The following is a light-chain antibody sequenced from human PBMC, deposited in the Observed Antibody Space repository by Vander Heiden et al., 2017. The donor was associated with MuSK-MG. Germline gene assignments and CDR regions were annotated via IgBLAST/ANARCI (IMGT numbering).Light chain of an antibody. CDR1: QGISSY. CDR2: AAS. CDR3: QQYYSYPLLT. V-gene: IGKV1-8*01. J-gene: IGKJ4*01. Sequence: AIRMTQSPSSFSASTGERVTITGRASQGISSYLAWYQQKPGKAPKLLIYAASTLQSGVPSRFSGSGSGTDFTLTISCLQSEDFATYYCQQYYSYPLLTFGGGTKVEIK.